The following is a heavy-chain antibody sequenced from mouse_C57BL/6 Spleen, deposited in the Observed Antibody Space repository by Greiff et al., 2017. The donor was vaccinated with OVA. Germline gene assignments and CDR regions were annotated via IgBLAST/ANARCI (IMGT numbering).Heavy chain of an antibody. V-gene: IGHV5-16*01. CDR3: ARERNYYGSSPLFAY. CDR1: GFTFSDYY. J-gene: IGHJ3*01. Sequence: EVKLMESEGGLVQPGSSMKLSCTASGFTFSDYYMAWVRQVPEKGLEWVANINYDGSSTYYLDSLMSRFIISRDNAKNILYLQMSSLKSEDTATYYCARERNYYGSSPLFAYWGQGTLVTVSA. CDR2: INYDGSST. D-gene: IGHD1-1*01.